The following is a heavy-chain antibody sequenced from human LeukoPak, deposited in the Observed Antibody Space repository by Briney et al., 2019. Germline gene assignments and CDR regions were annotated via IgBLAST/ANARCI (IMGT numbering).Heavy chain of an antibody. V-gene: IGHV3-30-3*01. CDR2: ISYDGSNK. D-gene: IGHD1-26*01. CDR3: ARAGIVGATRFDY. Sequence: GGSLRLSCAASGFTFSSYAMHWVRQAPGKGLEWVAVISYDGSNKYYADSVKGRFTISRDNSKNTLYLQMNSLRAEDTAVYYCARAGIVGATRFDYWGQGTLVTVPS. CDR1: GFTFSSYA. J-gene: IGHJ4*02.